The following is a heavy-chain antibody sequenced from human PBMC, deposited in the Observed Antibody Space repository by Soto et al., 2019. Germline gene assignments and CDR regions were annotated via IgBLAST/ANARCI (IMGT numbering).Heavy chain of an antibody. D-gene: IGHD1-1*01. CDR3: ARERDWKFDF. J-gene: IGHJ4*02. CDR1: GFTFGDYA. Sequence: GGSLRLSCTTSGFTFGDYALSWFRQAPGKGLEWVSFIRSKTYGGTTEYAASVKGRFTLSRDDSKSIAYLQINSLNTDDTAMYYCARERDWKFDFWGQGTLVTVSS. V-gene: IGHV3-49*03. CDR2: IRSKTYGGTT.